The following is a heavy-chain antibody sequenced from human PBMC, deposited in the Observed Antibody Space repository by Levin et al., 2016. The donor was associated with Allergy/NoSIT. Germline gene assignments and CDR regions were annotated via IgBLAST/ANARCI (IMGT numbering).Heavy chain of an antibody. V-gene: IGHV1-69*13. CDR2: IIPIFGTA. J-gene: IGHJ4*02. Sequence: SVKVSCKASGGTFSSYAISWVRQAPGQGLEWMGGIIPIFGTANYAQKFQGRVTITADESTSTAYMELSSLRSEDTAVYYCAKDKLEKGSFPEHLDYWGQGTLVTVSS. CDR3: AKDKLEKGSFPEHLDY. CDR1: GGTFSSYA. D-gene: IGHD1-26*01.